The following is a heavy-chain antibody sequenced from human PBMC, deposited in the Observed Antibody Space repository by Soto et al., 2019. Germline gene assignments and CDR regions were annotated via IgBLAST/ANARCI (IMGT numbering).Heavy chain of an antibody. CDR3: ARPVYLVRGVIKGAFDI. CDR2: IYYSGST. D-gene: IGHD3-10*01. CDR1: GGSISSYY. Sequence: PSETLSLTCTVSGGSISSYYWSWIRQPPGKGLEWIGYIYYSGSTNYNPSLKSRVTISVDTSKNQFSLKLSSVTAADTAVYYCARPVYLVRGVIKGAFDIWGQGTMVTVSS. V-gene: IGHV4-59*08. J-gene: IGHJ3*02.